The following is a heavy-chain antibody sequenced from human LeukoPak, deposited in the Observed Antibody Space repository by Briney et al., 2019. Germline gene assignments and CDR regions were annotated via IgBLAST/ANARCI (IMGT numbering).Heavy chain of an antibody. Sequence: SETLSLTCTVSGGSISSYYWSWIRQPAGKGLERIGHIYTSGSTNYNPSLKSRVTMSVDTSKNQFSLKLSSVTAADTAVYYCARTYTNNWYAGDFWGQGTLVTVSS. V-gene: IGHV4-4*07. CDR1: GGSISSYY. J-gene: IGHJ4*02. D-gene: IGHD1-1*01. CDR2: IYTSGST. CDR3: ARTYTNNWYAGDF.